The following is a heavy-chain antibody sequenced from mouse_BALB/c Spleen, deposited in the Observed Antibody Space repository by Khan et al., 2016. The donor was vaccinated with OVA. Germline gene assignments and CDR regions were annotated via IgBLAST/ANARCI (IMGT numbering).Heavy chain of an antibody. Sequence: MQLEESGPSLVKPSQTLSLTCSVTGDSITSGYWNWIRKFPGNKLEYMGYISYSGNTYYNPSLKSRISLTRDTSKNQNYLQLNSVTTEDTATYYWACELRGFAYWGQGTLVTVSA. J-gene: IGHJ3*01. CDR2: ISYSGNT. CDR1: GDSITSGY. V-gene: IGHV3-8*02. CDR3: ACELRGFAY. D-gene: IGHD1-1*01.